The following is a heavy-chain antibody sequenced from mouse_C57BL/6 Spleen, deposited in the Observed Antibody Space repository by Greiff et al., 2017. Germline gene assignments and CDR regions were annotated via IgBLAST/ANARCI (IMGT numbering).Heavy chain of an antibody. CDR2: IRLKSDNYAT. V-gene: IGHV6-3*01. J-gene: IGHJ3*01. D-gene: IGHD2-3*01. Sequence: EVKLMESGGGLVQPGGSMKLSCVASGFTFSNYWMNWVRQSPEKGLEWVAQIRLKSDNYATHYAESVKGRFTISRDDSKSSVYLQMNNLRAEDTGIYYCTGPFYDGYYVRFAYWGQGTLVTVSA. CDR1: GFTFSNYW. CDR3: TGPFYDGYYVRFAY.